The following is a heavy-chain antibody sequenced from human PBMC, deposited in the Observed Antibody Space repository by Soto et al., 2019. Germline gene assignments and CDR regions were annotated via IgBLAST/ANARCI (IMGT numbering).Heavy chain of an antibody. D-gene: IGHD2-21*02. J-gene: IGHJ6*02. Sequence: SETLSLTCTVSGGSISSYYWSWIRQPPGKGLEWIGYIYYSGSTNYNPSLKSRVTISVDTSKNQFSLKLSSVTAADTAVYYCAIVCGGDRHYGMDVWGQGTTVTVSS. V-gene: IGHV4-59*12. CDR1: GGSISSYY. CDR2: IYYSGST. CDR3: AIVCGGDRHYGMDV.